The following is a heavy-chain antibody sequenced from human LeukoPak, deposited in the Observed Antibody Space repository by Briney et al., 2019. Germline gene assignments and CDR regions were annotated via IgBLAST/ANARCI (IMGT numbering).Heavy chain of an antibody. J-gene: IGHJ1*01. CDR1: GGSFSGYY. CDR2: INHSGST. Sequence: PSETLSLTCAVYGGSFSGYYWSWIRQPPGKGLEWIGEINHSGSTNYNPSLKSRVTISVDTSKNQFSLKLSSVTAADTAVYYCARVNRGLWFGELSEYFQHWGQGTLVTVSS. V-gene: IGHV4-34*01. CDR3: ARVNRGLWFGELSEYFQH. D-gene: IGHD3-10*01.